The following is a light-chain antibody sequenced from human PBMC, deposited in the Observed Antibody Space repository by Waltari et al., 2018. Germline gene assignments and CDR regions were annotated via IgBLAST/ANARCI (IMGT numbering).Light chain of an antibody. Sequence: SVLPQPPSASGTAGQRVTISCSGSSSNIWTHHVDWYQQLPGTAPKRLMYKDDNRPSGVPARFFAANSGSEAALAISGLRYEDEADYYCATWDDGRSGVFGGGTKLTVL. CDR3: ATWDDGRSGV. J-gene: IGLJ2*01. CDR2: KDD. V-gene: IGLV1-47*01. CDR1: SSNIWTHH.